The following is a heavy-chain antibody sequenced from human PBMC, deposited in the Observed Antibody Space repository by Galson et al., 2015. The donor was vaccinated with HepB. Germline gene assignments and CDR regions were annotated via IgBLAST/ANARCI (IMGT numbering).Heavy chain of an antibody. D-gene: IGHD3-9*01. CDR1: GFTFSDYY. CDR3: TTAVYDILTGYYGDY. V-gene: IGHV3-11*06. CDR2: ISSSSSYT. J-gene: IGHJ4*02. Sequence: SLRLSCAASGFTFSDYYMSWIRQVPGKGLEWVSFISSSSSYTNYADSVKGRFTISRDNAKNSLYLQMNSLRAEDTAVYYCTTAVYDILTGYYGDYWGQGTLVTVSS.